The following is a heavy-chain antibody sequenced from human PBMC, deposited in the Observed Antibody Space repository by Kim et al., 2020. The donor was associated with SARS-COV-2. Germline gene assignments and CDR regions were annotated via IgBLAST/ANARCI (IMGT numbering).Heavy chain of an antibody. CDR3: ARGANWNTVYYGMDV. J-gene: IGHJ6*02. CDR2: IYTSGST. Sequence: SETLSLTCTVSGGSISSGSYYWSWIRQPAGKGLEWIGRIYTSGSTNYNPSLKSRVTISVDTSKNQFSLKLSSVTAADTAVYYCARGANWNTVYYGMDVWGQGTTVTVSS. D-gene: IGHD1-20*01. CDR1: GGSISSGSYY. V-gene: IGHV4-61*02.